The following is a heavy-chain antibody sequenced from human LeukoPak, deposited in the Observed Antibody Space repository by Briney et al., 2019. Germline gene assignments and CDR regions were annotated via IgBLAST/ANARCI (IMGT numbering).Heavy chain of an antibody. J-gene: IGHJ2*01. V-gene: IGHV4-34*01. Sequence: SETLSLTCAVYSGSFSDYYWNWIRQPPGKGLEWIGEINHSGSTNYNPSLKSRVTISVDTSKNQFSLKLSSVTAADTAVYYCARQYSDILTGYHRGELYWYFDLWGRGTLVTVSS. CDR1: SGSFSDYY. CDR2: INHSGST. CDR3: ARQYSDILTGYHRGELYWYFDL. D-gene: IGHD3-9*01.